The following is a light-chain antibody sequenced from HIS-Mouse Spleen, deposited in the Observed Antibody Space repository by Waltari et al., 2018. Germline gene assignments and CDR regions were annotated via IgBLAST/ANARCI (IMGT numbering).Light chain of an antibody. CDR1: SSDVGSYNL. Sequence: PALTQPASVSGSPGQSITISGTGTSSDVGSYNLASWYQQRPGKAPKPMIYEGSKRPSGVSTRFSGSKSGNTASLTISGLQAEDEADYYCCSYAGSSTWVFGGGTKLTVL. V-gene: IGLV2-23*01. CDR2: EGS. J-gene: IGLJ3*02. CDR3: CSYAGSSTWV.